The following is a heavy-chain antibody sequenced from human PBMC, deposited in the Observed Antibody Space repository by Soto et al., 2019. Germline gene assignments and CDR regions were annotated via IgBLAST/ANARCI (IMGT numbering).Heavy chain of an antibody. Sequence: EVQLLESGGGLVQPGGSLRLSCAASGFTFSNFAMTWVRQAPGKGLEWVAAISASGNSPYYAESARGRFTISRDNSKNIVSLHLDGLRAEDTAKYFWARWMMLHVVTPAGDSWGQGTLVTVS. J-gene: IGHJ5*01. CDR1: GFTFSNFA. D-gene: IGHD3-16*01. CDR3: ARWMMLHVVTPAGDS. CDR2: ISASGNSP. V-gene: IGHV3-23*01.